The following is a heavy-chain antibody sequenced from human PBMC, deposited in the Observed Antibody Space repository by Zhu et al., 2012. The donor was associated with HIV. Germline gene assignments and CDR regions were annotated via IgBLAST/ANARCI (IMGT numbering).Heavy chain of an antibody. J-gene: IGHJ4*02. V-gene: IGHV4-38-2*01. CDR1: GHSIKSPTRGYH. CDR3: ASLFNYGPGSYYSWVQIDY. CDR2: IHHSGNA. Sequence: QVHLQESGPGLVKPSGTLSLNCAVSGHSIKSPTRGYHWGWIRQSPGKGLEWIGNIHHSGNAHYNPSLRSRVTISIDMSKNQFSLSLRSVTAADTAIYYCASLFNYGPGSYYSWVQIDYWGQGTLVTVSS. D-gene: IGHD1-26*01.